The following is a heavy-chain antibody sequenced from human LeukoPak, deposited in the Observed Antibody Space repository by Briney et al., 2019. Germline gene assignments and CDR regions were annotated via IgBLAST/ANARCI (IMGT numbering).Heavy chain of an antibody. CDR2: IYSSGST. V-gene: IGHV4-59*11. D-gene: IGHD6-6*01. J-gene: IGHJ4*02. CDR1: GGSISNHY. Sequence: SETLSLTCSVSGGSISNHYWSWIRQAPGKTLEYIGNIYSSGSTYYNPSLKSRPTISLDTSQNQFSLRLTSVGAADTAVYYCAREGGVARPGLDYWGQGTLVAVS. CDR3: AREGGVARPGLDY.